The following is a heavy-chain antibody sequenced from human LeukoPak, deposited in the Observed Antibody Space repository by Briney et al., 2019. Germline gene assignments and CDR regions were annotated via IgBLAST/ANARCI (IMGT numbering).Heavy chain of an antibody. CDR3: ARGLGIYYGSGSYNY. J-gene: IGHJ4*02. D-gene: IGHD3-10*01. V-gene: IGHV4-34*01. Sequence: ASETLSLTCAVYGGSFSGYYWSWIRQPPGKGLEWIGEINHSGSTNYNPSLKSRVTISVDTSKNQFSLKLSSVTAADTAVYYCARGLGIYYGSGSYNYWGQGTLVTVSS. CDR1: GGSFSGYY. CDR2: INHSGST.